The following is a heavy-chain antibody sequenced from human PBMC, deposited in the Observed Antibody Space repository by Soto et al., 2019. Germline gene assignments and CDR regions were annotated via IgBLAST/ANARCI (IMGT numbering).Heavy chain of an antibody. D-gene: IGHD3-22*01. Sequence: GGSLRLSCAASGFTFSNYAMHWVRQAPGKGLEWVAVISYDGSDKYNANSVKGRFTISRDNSKNTLYLQMNSLRAEDTAVYYCARGVGYSSGPFDPWGQGTLVTVSS. CDR1: GFTFSNYA. V-gene: IGHV3-30-3*01. CDR3: ARGVGYSSGPFDP. J-gene: IGHJ5*02. CDR2: ISYDGSDK.